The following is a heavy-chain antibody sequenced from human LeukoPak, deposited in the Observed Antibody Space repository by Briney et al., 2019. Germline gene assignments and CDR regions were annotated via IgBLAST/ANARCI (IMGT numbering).Heavy chain of an antibody. V-gene: IGHV1-24*01. Sequence: ASVTVSCKVSGYTLTELSMHWVRQAPGKGLEWMGGFDPEDGETIYAQKFQGRVTMTEDTSTDTAYMELSSLRSEDTAVYYCATWDPPAITMVRGAYAFDIWGQGTMVTVSS. CDR3: ATWDPPAITMVRGAYAFDI. CDR2: FDPEDGET. CDR1: GYTLTELS. J-gene: IGHJ3*02. D-gene: IGHD3-10*01.